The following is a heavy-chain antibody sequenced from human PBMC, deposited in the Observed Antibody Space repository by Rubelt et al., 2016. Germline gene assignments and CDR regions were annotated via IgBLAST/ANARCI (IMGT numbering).Heavy chain of an antibody. CDR2: ISTSTGNP. CDR1: GKTFSNYA. V-gene: IGHV7-4-1*02. CDR3: ARGALEGFDI. D-gene: IGHD1-1*01. Sequence: QVQLVQSGSELKNPGASVKLSCKASGKTFSNYAVNWVRQAPGQGLEWMGWISTSTGNPTYAQGFTGRFVFSLDTAVSTAYLQISSLRAEDTAGYDCARGALEGFDIWGQGTMVTVSP. J-gene: IGHJ3*02.